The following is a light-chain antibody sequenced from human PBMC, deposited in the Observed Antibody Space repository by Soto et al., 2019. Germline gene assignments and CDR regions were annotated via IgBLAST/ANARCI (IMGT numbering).Light chain of an antibody. CDR3: QQRSKWPPIT. Sequence: EIVLTQSPVTLSLSPGERATLSCRASQSVSSYLAWYQQKPGQAPRLLIYDASNRATGILARFSGGGSGTDFTLTIDNLEPEDFAIYYCQQRSKWPPITFGQGTRLEIK. J-gene: IGKJ5*01. CDR1: QSVSSY. CDR2: DAS. V-gene: IGKV3-11*01.